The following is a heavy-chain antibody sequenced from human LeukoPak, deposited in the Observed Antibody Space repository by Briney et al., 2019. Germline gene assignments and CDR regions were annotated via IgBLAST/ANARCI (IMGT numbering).Heavy chain of an antibody. V-gene: IGHV3-66*01. Sequence: SGGSLRLSCAASGFTVSSNYMSWVRQAPGKGLEWVSVIYSGGSTYYADSVKGRFTISRDNSKNTLYLQMNSLRAEDTAVYYCASARYFDYGMDVWGQGTTVTVSS. CDR3: ASARYFDYGMDV. CDR2: IYSGGST. D-gene: IGHD3-9*01. J-gene: IGHJ6*02. CDR1: GFTVSSNY.